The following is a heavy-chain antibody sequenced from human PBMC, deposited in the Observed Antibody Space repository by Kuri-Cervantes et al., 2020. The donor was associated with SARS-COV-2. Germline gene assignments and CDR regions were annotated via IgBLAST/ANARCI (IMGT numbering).Heavy chain of an antibody. D-gene: IGHD6-6*01. CDR2: IYYSGST. CDR3: ARVGVYSSSSGPGPNWFDP. J-gene: IGHJ5*02. CDR1: GGSISSSSYY. V-gene: IGHV4-30-4*01. Sequence: SETLSLTCTVSGGSISSSSYYWSWIRQPPGKGLEWIGYIYYSGSTYYNPSLKSRVTISVDTSKNQFSLKLSSVTAADTAVYYCARVGVYSSSSGPGPNWFDPWGQGTLVTVSS.